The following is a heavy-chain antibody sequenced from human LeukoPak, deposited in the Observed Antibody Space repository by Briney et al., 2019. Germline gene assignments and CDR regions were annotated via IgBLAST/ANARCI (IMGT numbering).Heavy chain of an antibody. Sequence: QPGGSLRLSCAATGFTFSSYAMSWVRQAPGKGLEWVSSISGSGGSTYYADSVKGRFTISRDNSKDTLYLQMNRLRAEDTAIYYCAKEGAAAGRSPSGYYYYYGMDVWGQGTTVTVSS. D-gene: IGHD6-13*01. CDR3: AKEGAAAGRSPSGYYYYYGMDV. J-gene: IGHJ6*02. CDR2: ISGSGGST. V-gene: IGHV3-23*01. CDR1: GFTFSSYA.